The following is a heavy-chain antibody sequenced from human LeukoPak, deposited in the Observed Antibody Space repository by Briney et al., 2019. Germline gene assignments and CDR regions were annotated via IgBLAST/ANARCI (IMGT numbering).Heavy chain of an antibody. CDR3: SGDPGDY. Sequence: PGGSLRLSCAASGFTFSDYWMSWVRQAPGKGLEWVANINQDGSETYYVGSVEGRFTISRDNAKNSLFLQMSSLRAEDTAVYFCSGDPGDYWGQGTLVTVSS. D-gene: IGHD7-27*01. CDR2: INQDGSET. CDR1: GFTFSDYW. J-gene: IGHJ4*02. V-gene: IGHV3-7*04.